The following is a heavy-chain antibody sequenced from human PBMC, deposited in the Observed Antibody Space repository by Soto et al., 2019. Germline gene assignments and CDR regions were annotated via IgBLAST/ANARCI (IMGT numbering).Heavy chain of an antibody. CDR3: AREVTMIVDN. CDR2: MNPNSGNT. CDR1: EYTFSRYD. J-gene: IGHJ4*02. D-gene: IGHD3-22*01. V-gene: IGHV1-8*01. Sequence: QVQLVQSGAEVRRPGASVKVSCRALEYTFSRYDITWVRQATGQGLEWRGWMNPNSGNTGYAQKFQGRVTMTRNTSISTAYMELSSLRSEDTAVYYCAREVTMIVDNWGQGTLVTVSS.